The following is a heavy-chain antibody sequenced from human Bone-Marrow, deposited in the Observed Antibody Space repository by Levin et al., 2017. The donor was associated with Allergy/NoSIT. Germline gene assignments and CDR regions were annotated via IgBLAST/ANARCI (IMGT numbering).Heavy chain of an antibody. CDR1: GGSYSGYY. CDR2: INHSGIT. Sequence: SETLSLTCSVYGGSYSGYYLNWIRQPPGKGLEWIGEINHSGITNYNPSLATRVTISHDTYKKQISLRLTYGTAADTAVYYCSTGRSSYYPNDAFDIWGRGTLVTVSS. V-gene: IGHV4-34*01. J-gene: IGHJ3*02. D-gene: IGHD1-26*01. CDR3: STGRSSYYPNDAFDI.